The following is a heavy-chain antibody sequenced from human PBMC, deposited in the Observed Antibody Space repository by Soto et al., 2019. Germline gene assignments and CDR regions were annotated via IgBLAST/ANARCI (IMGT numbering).Heavy chain of an antibody. Sequence: EVQLVESGGGLVKPGGSLRLSCAASGFTFSSYSMNWVRQAPGKGLEWVSSISSSSSYIYYADSVKGRFTISRDNAKNSLYLQINHLRAEDTALYYCAREVKEYCSCGSFYFGNRFDPWGQGTLVTLSS. CDR1: GFTFSSYS. V-gene: IGHV3-21*01. D-gene: IGHD2-15*01. CDR3: AREVKEYCSCGSFYFGNRFDP. J-gene: IGHJ5*02. CDR2: ISSSSSYI.